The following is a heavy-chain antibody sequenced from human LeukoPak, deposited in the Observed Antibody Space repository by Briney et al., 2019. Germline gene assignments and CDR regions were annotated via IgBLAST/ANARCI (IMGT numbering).Heavy chain of an antibody. CDR1: GGSISGSNNY. J-gene: IGHJ4*02. D-gene: IGHD5/OR15-5a*01. CDR3: ATGGGLAVSHI. V-gene: IGHV4-39*01. Sequence: SETLSLTCTVSGGSISGSNNYWDWTRLAPGKGMEWIGSVYESGSTYYNPSLKSRVTISGDTSKNQFCLKLSSVTAADTAVYFCATGGGLAVSHIWGQGTLVTVSS. CDR2: VYESGST.